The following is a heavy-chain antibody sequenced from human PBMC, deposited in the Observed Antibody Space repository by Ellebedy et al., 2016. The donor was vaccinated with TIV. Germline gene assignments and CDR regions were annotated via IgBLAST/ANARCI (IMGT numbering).Heavy chain of an antibody. Sequence: GESLKISCSGSGFTFSSYGMHWVRQAPGKGLEDVSGISNNGISTSYADSVKGRFTISRDNSKNTVFLQMDRLRAEDTAVYYCAADRDATGFVFWGRGALVTVSS. CDR1: GFTFSSYG. J-gene: IGHJ4*02. D-gene: IGHD1-1*01. V-gene: IGHV3-64*04. CDR2: ISNNGIST. CDR3: AADRDATGFVF.